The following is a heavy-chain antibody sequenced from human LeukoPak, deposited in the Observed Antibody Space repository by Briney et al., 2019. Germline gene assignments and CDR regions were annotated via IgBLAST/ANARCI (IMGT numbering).Heavy chain of an antibody. J-gene: IGHJ4*02. Sequence: GVSLSLLCAASGLTHSNARMSWARQATGKGVECVGRIKSKNDGGSTDYDVPVKGRFTISRDDSKNTLYLQMNSLKTEDTAVYYCTTDIGQLWLLDFDCWGQGTLVSVPS. CDR3: TTDIGQLWLLDFDC. V-gene: IGHV3-15*01. CDR1: GLTHSNAR. CDR2: IKSKNDGGST. D-gene: IGHD5-18*01.